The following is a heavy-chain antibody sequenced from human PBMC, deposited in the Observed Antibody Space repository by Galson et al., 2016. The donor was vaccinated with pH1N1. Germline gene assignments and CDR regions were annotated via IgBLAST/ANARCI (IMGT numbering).Heavy chain of an antibody. CDR3: ARKRGRYNRDRQFYYYYYMAV. CDR2: INHTGTT. D-gene: IGHD5-18*01. Sequence: ETLSLTCEVSGGSFGGFYWTWVRQSPGVGMEWIGEINHTGTTSYNPSLKSRVTISVDSSSKQLSLKLKSVTAAGSAIYYCARKRGRYNRDRQFYYYYYMAVWAQGTAVTVS. CDR1: GGSFGGFY. J-gene: IGHJ6*03. V-gene: IGHV4-34*01.